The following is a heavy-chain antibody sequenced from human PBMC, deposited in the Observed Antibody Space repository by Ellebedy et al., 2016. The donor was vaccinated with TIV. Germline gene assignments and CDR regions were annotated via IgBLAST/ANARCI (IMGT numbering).Heavy chain of an antibody. V-gene: IGHV3-7*01. CDR1: GFTLTNYW. D-gene: IGHD4-17*01. J-gene: IGHJ2*01. CDR3: ARAIYGASYL. CDR2: INEDGTKK. Sequence: GGSLRLSCTASGFTLTNYWVTWVRQAPGKGLEWVANINEDGTKKHYVDSVKGRFTISRDNAGNSLYLHMNSLGAEDTSVYYCARAIYGASYLWGRGTLVTVSS.